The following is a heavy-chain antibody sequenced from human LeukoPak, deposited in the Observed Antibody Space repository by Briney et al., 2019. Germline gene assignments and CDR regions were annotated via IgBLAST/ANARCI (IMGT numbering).Heavy chain of an antibody. CDR2: IYYSGST. D-gene: IGHD2-15*01. CDR3: ARDGAAWGYGMDV. Sequence: SETLSLTCTVSGGSISSYYWSWIRQPPGRGLEWIGYIYYSGSTNYNPSLKSRVTISVDTSKDQFSLKLSSVTATDTAVYYCARDGAAWGYGMDVWGQGTTVTVSS. CDR1: GGSISSYY. V-gene: IGHV4-59*01. J-gene: IGHJ6*02.